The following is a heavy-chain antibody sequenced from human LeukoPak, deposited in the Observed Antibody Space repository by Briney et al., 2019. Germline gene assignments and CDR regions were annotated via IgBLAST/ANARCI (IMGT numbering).Heavy chain of an antibody. J-gene: IGHJ4*02. CDR3: ARDPVEWEQLLDY. Sequence: GGSLRLSCAASGFIFSNYWMGWVRQAPGKLPEWVANMNKDGSEKYYADSVKGRFTISRDNARNSVYLQMNSLRVEDTAVYYCARDPVEWEQLLDYWGQGTLVTVSS. CDR1: GFIFSNYW. D-gene: IGHD1-26*01. CDR2: MNKDGSEK. V-gene: IGHV3-7*01.